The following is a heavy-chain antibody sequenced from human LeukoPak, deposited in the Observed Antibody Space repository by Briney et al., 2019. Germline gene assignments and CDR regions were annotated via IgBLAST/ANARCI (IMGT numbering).Heavy chain of an antibody. CDR3: ANSPTYCSSTSCYINY. CDR2: ISDDGSNK. D-gene: IGHD2-2*02. V-gene: IGHV3-30*18. J-gene: IGHJ4*02. Sequence: GGSLRLSCAASGFTFSSYGMHWVHQAPGKGLEWVAVISDDGSNKYYVDSVKGRFTISRDNSKNTLYLQMNSLRAEDTAVYYCANSPTYCSSTSCYINYWGQGTLVTVSS. CDR1: GFTFSSYG.